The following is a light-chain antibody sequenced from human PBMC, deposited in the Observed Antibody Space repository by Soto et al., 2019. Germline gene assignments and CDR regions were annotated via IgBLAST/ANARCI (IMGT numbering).Light chain of an antibody. CDR1: SSDVGGYNY. CDR3: SSHAGCTVV. J-gene: IGLJ1*01. Sequence: QSVLTQPRSVSGSPGQSVTISCTGTSSDVGGYNYVSWYQQHPGKAPKLMIYDVTTRPSGVPDRFSGSKSGNTASLTISGLQAEDDADYYCSSHAGCTVVFGTGTKVTVL. CDR2: DVT. V-gene: IGLV2-11*01.